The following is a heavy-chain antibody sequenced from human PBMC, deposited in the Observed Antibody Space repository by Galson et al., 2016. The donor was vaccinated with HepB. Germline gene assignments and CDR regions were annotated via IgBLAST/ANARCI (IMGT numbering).Heavy chain of an antibody. J-gene: IGHJ4*02. Sequence: SLRLSCAASGFTLSSYNMNWVRQAPGKGLEWVSSMTSTNHRYYADSVRGRFTISRDNAKNSLYLQMNSLRAEDTAVYYCARGLPSERGTTPHDYWGQGTLVTVSS. CDR3: ARGLPSERGTTPHDY. CDR1: GFTLSSYN. D-gene: IGHD1-1*01. V-gene: IGHV3-21*01. CDR2: MTSTNHR.